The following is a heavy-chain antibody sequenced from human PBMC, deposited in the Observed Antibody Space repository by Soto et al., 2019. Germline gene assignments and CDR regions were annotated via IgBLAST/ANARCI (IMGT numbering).Heavy chain of an antibody. Sequence: EVQLVESGGGLVQPGGSLRLSCPASGFTFTSYSMNWVRQAPGKGLEWVSYIRGTTHYADSVKGRFTISRDNARSSLSLQMNSLRADDTAVYYCARDDSFAFDIWGQATMVTVSS. D-gene: IGHD2-21*01. CDR3: ARDDSFAFDI. CDR1: GFTFTSYS. J-gene: IGHJ3*02. V-gene: IGHV3-48*01. CDR2: IRGTT.